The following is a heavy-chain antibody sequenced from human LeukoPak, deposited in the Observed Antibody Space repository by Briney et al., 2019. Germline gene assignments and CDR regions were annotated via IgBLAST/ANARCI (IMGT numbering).Heavy chain of an antibody. Sequence: GSLRLSCAASGFTFSNYAMIWVRQAPGKGLEWIGSIYYSGSTYYNPSLKSRVTISVDTSKNQFSLKLSSVTAADTAVYYCARRRDGYNYVAFDYWGQGTLVTVSS. CDR2: IYYSGST. V-gene: IGHV4-39*01. D-gene: IGHD5-24*01. CDR1: GFTFSNYA. J-gene: IGHJ4*02. CDR3: ARRRDGYNYVAFDY.